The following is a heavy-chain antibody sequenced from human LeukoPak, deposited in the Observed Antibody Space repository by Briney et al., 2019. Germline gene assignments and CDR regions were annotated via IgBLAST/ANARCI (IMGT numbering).Heavy chain of an antibody. J-gene: IGHJ6*03. D-gene: IGHD1-26*01. CDR2: MYHTGST. CDR1: GYSMSSGYY. CDR3: ARGASDRGSYPMYYYYYYYMDV. Sequence: TPSETLSLTCTVSGYSMSSGYYWGWIRQPPERGLEWIGSMYHTGSTYYNPSLKSRVTISVDTSKNQFSLKLSSVTAADTAVYYCARGASDRGSYPMYYYYYYYMDVWGKGTTVTVSS. V-gene: IGHV4-38-2*02.